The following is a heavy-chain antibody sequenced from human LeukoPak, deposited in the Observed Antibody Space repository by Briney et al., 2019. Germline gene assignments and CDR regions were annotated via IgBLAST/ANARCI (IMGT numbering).Heavy chain of an antibody. J-gene: IGHJ6*02. CDR1: GGSFSGYY. CDR2: INHSGST. CDR3: ARSTNYYYYGMDV. V-gene: IGHV4-34*01. Sequence: SETLSLTCAVYGGSFSGYYWSWIRQPPGKGLEWIGEINHSGSTNYNPSLKSRVTISVDTSKNQFSLKLSSVTAADTAVYYCARSTNYYYYGMDVWGQGTTVTVSS.